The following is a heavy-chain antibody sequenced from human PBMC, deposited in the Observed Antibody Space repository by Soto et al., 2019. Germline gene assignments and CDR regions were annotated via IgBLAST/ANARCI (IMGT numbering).Heavy chain of an antibody. J-gene: IGHJ6*02. Sequence: GESLKISCKGSGYSFTSYWIGWVRQMPGKGLEWMGIIYPGDSDTRYSPSFQGQVTISADKSTSTAYLQWSSLKASDTAMYYCARHEYSSSFNYYYYGMDVWGQGTTVTVSS. CDR1: GYSFTSYW. CDR2: IYPGDSDT. CDR3: ARHEYSSSFNYYYYGMDV. D-gene: IGHD6-6*01. V-gene: IGHV5-51*01.